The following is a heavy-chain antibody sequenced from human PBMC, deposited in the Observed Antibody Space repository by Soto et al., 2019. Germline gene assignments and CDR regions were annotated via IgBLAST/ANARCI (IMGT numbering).Heavy chain of an antibody. CDR1: GFTFSSYA. Sequence: QVQLVESGGGVVQPGRSLRLSCAASGFTFSSYAMHWVRQAPGKGLEWVALISYNGNNKYYADSVKGRFTISRDNSKNTLHLQINNLRADATALYCCARDLHCSGGSCQDPLTFDIWGQGTMVAVSS. CDR2: ISYNGNNK. CDR3: ARDLHCSGGSCQDPLTFDI. V-gene: IGHV3-30-3*01. D-gene: IGHD2-15*01. J-gene: IGHJ3*02.